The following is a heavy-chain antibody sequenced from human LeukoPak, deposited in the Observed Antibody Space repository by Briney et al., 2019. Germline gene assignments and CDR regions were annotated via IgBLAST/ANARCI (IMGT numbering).Heavy chain of an antibody. CDR1: GFTFSSYA. Sequence: PGGSLRLSCAASGFTFSSYAMSWVRQAPGKGLEWVSAISGSGGSTYYADSVKGRFTISRDNPKNTLYLQMNSLRAEDTAVYYCAKFILWPRGDGEFQCWGQGTLVTVSS. CDR3: AKFILWPRGDGEFQC. CDR2: ISGSGGST. V-gene: IGHV3-23*01. J-gene: IGHJ4*02. D-gene: IGHD3-10*01.